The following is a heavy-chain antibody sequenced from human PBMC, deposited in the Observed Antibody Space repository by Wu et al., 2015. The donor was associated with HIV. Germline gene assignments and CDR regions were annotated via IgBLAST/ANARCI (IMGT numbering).Heavy chain of an antibody. D-gene: IGHD3-9*01. V-gene: IGHV1-2*02. Sequence: QVQLVQSGAEVKKPGASVKVSCKASRSTFTGYHLHWVRQAPGQGLEWMGWINPNSGGTKYAQKFQGRVTMTRDTSISTAYLELSRLKSDDTAMYYCAHSENDWLLVDYWCQGTLVTVSS. CDR3: AHSENDWLLVDY. CDR2: INPNSGGT. J-gene: IGHJ4*02. CDR1: RSTFTGYH.